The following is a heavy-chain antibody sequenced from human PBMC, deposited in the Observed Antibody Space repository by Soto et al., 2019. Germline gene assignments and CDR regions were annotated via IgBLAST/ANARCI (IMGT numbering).Heavy chain of an antibody. V-gene: IGHV3-23*01. CDR2: ISGSGYST. J-gene: IGHJ4*02. Sequence: GGSLRLSCAASGFSFGNYVMSWVRQAPGKCLEWVSAISGSGYSTYYADSVKGRFTISRDNSKTTLYLQMNSLRADDTAMYYCAKRLRTNGYDIWGQGXLVTVYS. CDR3: AKRLRTNGYDI. D-gene: IGHD5-18*01. CDR1: GFSFGNYV.